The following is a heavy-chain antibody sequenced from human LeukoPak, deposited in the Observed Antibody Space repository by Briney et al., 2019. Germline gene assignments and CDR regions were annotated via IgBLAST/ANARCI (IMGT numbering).Heavy chain of an antibody. V-gene: IGHV3-23*01. J-gene: IGHJ6*04. Sequence: GGSLRLSCAASGFTFSSYGMSWVRQAPGKGLEWVSGISGSGVSIYYADSVKGRFTISRDNAKNSLYLQMNSLRAEDTAVYYCAELGITMIGGVWGKGTTVTISS. CDR2: ISGSGVSI. CDR1: GFTFSSYG. D-gene: IGHD3-10*02. CDR3: AELGITMIGGV.